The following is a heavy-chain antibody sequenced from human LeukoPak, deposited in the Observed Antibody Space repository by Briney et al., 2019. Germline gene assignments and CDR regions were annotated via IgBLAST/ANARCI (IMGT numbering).Heavy chain of an antibody. Sequence: GGSLRLSCAASGFTFNGYWMSWVRQAPGKGLEWVGFIRSKAYGGTTKNAASVKGRFTISRDDSRSIAYLQMNSLKTEDTAVYYCTRRYNYDSSGYYYVRDAFDIRGQGTMVTVSS. CDR3: TRRYNYDSSGYYYVRDAFDI. D-gene: IGHD3-22*01. CDR1: GFTFNGYW. V-gene: IGHV3-49*04. CDR2: IRSKAYGGTT. J-gene: IGHJ3*02.